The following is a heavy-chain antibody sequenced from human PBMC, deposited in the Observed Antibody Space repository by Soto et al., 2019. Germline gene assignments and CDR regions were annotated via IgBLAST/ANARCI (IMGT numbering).Heavy chain of an antibody. J-gene: IGHJ6*02. CDR1: GGSLSNYG. V-gene: IGHV1-69*12. CDR3: ARGDATKIVVTTYYGMDV. Sequence: QVQLVQSGAAVKKPGSSVKVSCKASGGSLSNYGISWVRQAPGQGLEWMGGIIPVFGTANYAQKFQGRVTITADESTSIGYMDVTSLRSEDTAVYYCARGDATKIVVTTYYGMDVWGQGTTVTVSS. D-gene: IGHD4-17*01. CDR2: IIPVFGTA.